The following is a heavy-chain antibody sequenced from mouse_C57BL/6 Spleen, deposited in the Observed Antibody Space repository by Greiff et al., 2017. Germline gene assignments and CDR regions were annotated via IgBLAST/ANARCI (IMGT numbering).Heavy chain of an antibody. CDR1: GYTFTDYY. D-gene: IGHD3-2*02. J-gene: IGHJ2*01. V-gene: IGHV1-19*01. CDR3: AIDSSGYVWTGY. CDR2: INPYNGGT. Sequence: SGPVLVKPGASVKMSCKASGYTFTDYYTNWVKQSHGKSLEWIGVINPYNGGTSYNQKFKGKATLTVDKSSSTAYMGLNSLTSDDSAVYYCAIDSSGYVWTGYWGQGTTLPVSS.